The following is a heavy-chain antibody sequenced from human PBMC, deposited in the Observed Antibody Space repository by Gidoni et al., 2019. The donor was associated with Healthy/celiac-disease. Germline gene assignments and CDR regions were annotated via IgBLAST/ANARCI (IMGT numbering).Heavy chain of an antibody. D-gene: IGHD6-13*01. CDR2: IYYSGST. J-gene: IGHJ3*02. V-gene: IGHV4-31*03. Sequence: QVQLQESGPGLVKPSQTLSLTCTVSGCSISSGGYYWSWIRQHPGKGLEWIGYIYYSGSTYYNPSLKSRVTISVDTSKNQYSLKLSSVTAADTAVYYCARDKVAAAGKGGSEAFDIWGQGTMVTVSS. CDR1: GCSISSGGYY. CDR3: ARDKVAAAGKGGSEAFDI.